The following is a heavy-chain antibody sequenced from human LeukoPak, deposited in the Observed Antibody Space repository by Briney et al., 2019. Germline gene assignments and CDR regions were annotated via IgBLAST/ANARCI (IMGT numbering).Heavy chain of an antibody. CDR1: GFTFSSYG. Sequence: PGGSLRLSCAASGFTFSSYGMHWVRQAPGKGLEWVAFIRYDGSNKYYADSVKGRFTISRDNSKNTLYLQMNDLRAEDTAVYYCARVGYCTSTSCYWYFDLWGRGTLVTVSS. CDR3: ARVGYCTSTSCYWYFDL. D-gene: IGHD2-2*01. CDR2: IRYDGSNK. J-gene: IGHJ2*01. V-gene: IGHV3-30*02.